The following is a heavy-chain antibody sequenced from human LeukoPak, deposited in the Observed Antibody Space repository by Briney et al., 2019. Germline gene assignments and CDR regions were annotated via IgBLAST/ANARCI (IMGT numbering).Heavy chain of an antibody. CDR2: IYSGGNT. CDR3: ARRAGEYSHPYDY. V-gene: IGHV3-23*05. J-gene: IGHJ4*02. Sequence: GGTLRLSCAGSGFTFSSYGMSWVRQAPGKGLEWVSFIYSGGNTHYSDSVKGRFTISRDNSKNTLYLQMNSLRAEDTAVYYCARRAGEYSHPYDYWGQGTLVTVSS. CDR1: GFTFSSYG. D-gene: IGHD4-17*01.